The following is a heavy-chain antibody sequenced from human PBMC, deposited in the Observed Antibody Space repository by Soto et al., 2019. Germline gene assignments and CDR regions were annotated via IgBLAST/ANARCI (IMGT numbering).Heavy chain of an antibody. Sequence: GGSLRLSCAASGFTFSSYGMHWVRQAPGKGLEWVAVISYDGSNKYYADSVKGRFTISRDNSKNTLYLQMNSLRAEDTAVYYCAKDMHYDFWSGYNTISGGTDVRGPATTVPGS. CDR3: AKDMHYDFWSGYNTISGGTDV. CDR2: ISYDGSNK. V-gene: IGHV3-30*18. J-gene: IGHJ6*02. CDR1: GFTFSSYG. D-gene: IGHD3-3*01.